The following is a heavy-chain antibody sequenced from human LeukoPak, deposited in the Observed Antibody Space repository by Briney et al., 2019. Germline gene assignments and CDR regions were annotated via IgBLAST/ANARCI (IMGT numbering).Heavy chain of an antibody. CDR2: ISSNGGSA. V-gene: IGHV3-64D*09. D-gene: IGHD6-19*01. Sequence: GGSLRLSCSASGFTFSTYAMHWVRQAPGKGLEYVSAISSNGGSAYYADSVKGRFTISRDNSKNTLYLQMSSLRVEDTAVYYCVKDRKGYSSGWPFDYWGQGTLVTVPS. CDR3: VKDRKGYSSGWPFDY. J-gene: IGHJ4*02. CDR1: GFTFSTYA.